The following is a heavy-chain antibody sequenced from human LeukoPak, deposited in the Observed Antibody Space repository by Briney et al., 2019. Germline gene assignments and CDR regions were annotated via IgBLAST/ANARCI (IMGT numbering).Heavy chain of an antibody. CDR3: TTDHGNSTGHYYFDY. CDR2: IKSKADGETT. J-gene: IGHJ4*02. Sequence: GESLRLSCVASEFTLNNAWINWVRQAPGMGLEWIARIKSKADGETTQYAASVKGRFTISRDDLKNTLFLQMNGLQIEDTAMYYCTTDHGNSTGHYYFDYWGQGTPVTVSS. D-gene: IGHD2/OR15-2a*01. V-gene: IGHV3-15*01. CDR1: EFTLNNAW.